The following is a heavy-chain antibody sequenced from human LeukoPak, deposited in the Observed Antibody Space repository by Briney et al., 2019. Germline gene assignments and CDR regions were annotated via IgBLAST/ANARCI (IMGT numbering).Heavy chain of an antibody. J-gene: IGHJ1*01. CDR2: IKQDGSEK. CDR3: TRVYSSDDNPRYRSFQH. V-gene: IGHV3-7*01. CDR1: GFTFIDYW. D-gene: IGHD3-16*02. Sequence: GGSLRLSCAASGFTFIDYWMTWVRQSPGKGLEWVANIKQDGSEKYYVDSVKGRFTISRDNAKNSLYLQMNNLRAEDTAVYYCTRVYSSDDNPRYRSFQHWGQGTLVTVSS.